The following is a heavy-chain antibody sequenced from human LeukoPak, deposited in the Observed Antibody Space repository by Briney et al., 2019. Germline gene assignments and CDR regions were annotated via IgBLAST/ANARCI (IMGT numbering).Heavy chain of an antibody. J-gene: IGHJ4*02. D-gene: IGHD3-10*01. CDR1: GYTFTGYY. CDR3: ALFGSGSSDY. V-gene: IGHV1-18*04. Sequence: ASVKVSCKTSGYTFTGYYIHWVRQAPGQGLEWMGWISAYNGNTNYAQKLQGRVTMTTDTSTSTAYMELRSLRSDDTAVYYCALFGSGSSDYWGQGTLVTVSS. CDR2: ISAYNGNT.